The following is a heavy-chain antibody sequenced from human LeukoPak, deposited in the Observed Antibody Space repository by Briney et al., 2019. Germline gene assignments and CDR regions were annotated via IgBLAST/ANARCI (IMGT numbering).Heavy chain of an antibody. CDR2: IIPIFGTA. J-gene: IGHJ4*02. Sequence: ASVKVSCKASGGTFSSYATSWVRQAPGQGLEWMGRIIPIFGTANYAQKFQGRVTITTDESTSTAYMELSSLRSEDTAVYYCARSNSKGYYYDSSGYYFDYWGQGTLVTVSS. V-gene: IGHV1-69*05. CDR1: GGTFSSYA. CDR3: ARSNSKGYYYDSSGYYFDY. D-gene: IGHD3-22*01.